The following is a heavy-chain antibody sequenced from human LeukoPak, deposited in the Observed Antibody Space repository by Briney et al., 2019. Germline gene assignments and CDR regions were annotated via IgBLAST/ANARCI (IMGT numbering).Heavy chain of an antibody. CDR1: GYTFTGYY. CDR3: ARDPPTEGWDFDL. CDR2: INVNNGDT. V-gene: IGHV1-2*02. Sequence: ASVKVSFKASGYTFTGYYMHWVRQAPGQGLEWMGWINVNNGDTRYAQKFQGRVTVTRDTSISTAYMEVSRLTSDDTAVYYCARDPPTEGWDFDLWGRGTLVTVSS. D-gene: IGHD2-21*02. J-gene: IGHJ2*01.